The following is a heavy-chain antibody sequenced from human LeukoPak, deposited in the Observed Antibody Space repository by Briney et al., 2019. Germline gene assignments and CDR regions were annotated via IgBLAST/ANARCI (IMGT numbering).Heavy chain of an antibody. J-gene: IGHJ3*02. Sequence: GGSLRLSCAASGFTFSSYSMNWVRQAPGKGLEWVSSISSSSSYIYYADSVKGRFTISRDNSKNTLYLQMNSLRAEDTAVYYCARDLLDAFDIWGQGTMVTVSS. V-gene: IGHV3-21*01. CDR1: GFTFSSYS. CDR2: ISSSSSYI. CDR3: ARDLLDAFDI.